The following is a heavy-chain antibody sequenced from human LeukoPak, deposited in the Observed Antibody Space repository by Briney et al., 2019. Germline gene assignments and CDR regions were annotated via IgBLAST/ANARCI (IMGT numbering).Heavy chain of an antibody. CDR1: EFTFSSNA. D-gene: IGHD5-18*01. CDR3: ARRERLGYSYGRGTLDV. V-gene: IGHV3-66*01. CDR2: IDSPGTT. Sequence: GGSLRLSCAASEFTFSSNAMSWVRQAPGKGLEWVSLIDSPGTTYYADSVKGRFTISRDNSKNTLYFQMNSLRAEDTAVYYCARRERLGYSYGRGTLDVWGQGTMVTVSS. J-gene: IGHJ3*01.